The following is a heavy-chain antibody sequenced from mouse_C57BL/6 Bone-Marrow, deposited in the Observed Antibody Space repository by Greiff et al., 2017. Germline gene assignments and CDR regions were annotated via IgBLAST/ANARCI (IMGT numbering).Heavy chain of an antibody. Sequence: VQLQQSGPELVKPGASVKIPCKASGYTFTDYNMDWVKQSHGQSLEWIGDINPNNGGTIYNQKFKGKATLTVDKSSSTAYMELRSLTSEDTAVYYCARKKGLWSNYVGNYFDYWGQGTTLTVSS. V-gene: IGHV1-18*01. CDR2: INPNNGGT. J-gene: IGHJ2*01. CDR3: ARKKGLWSNYVGNYFDY. D-gene: IGHD2-5*01. CDR1: GYTFTDYN.